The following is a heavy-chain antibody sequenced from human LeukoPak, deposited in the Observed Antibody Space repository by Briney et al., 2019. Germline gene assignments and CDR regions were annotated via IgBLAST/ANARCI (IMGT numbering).Heavy chain of an antibody. CDR3: ARNHNYTDHYNHMDV. CDR2: IIPLFGSS. J-gene: IGHJ6*03. D-gene: IGHD3-3*01. V-gene: IGHV1-69*06. Sequence: SVKVSFKASGGTYSYFAINWVRQAPGQGLEWMGGIIPLFGSSNYTHKFKGRGTFTADKSTNTVSMHLSSLRFEDTAVYYCARNHNYTDHYNHMDVWGRGTAITVSS. CDR1: GGTYSYFA.